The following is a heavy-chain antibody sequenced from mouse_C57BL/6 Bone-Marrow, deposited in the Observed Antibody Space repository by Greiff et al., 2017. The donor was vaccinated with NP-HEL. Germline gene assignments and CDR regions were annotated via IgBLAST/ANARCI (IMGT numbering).Heavy chain of an antibody. CDR2: INPSSGYT. J-gene: IGHJ2*01. CDR3: ARRELIDY. Sequence: LQESGAELARPGASVKMSCKASGYTFTSYTMHWVKQRPGQGLEWIGYINPSSGYTKYNQKFKDKATLTADKSSSTANMQLSSLTSEDSAVYYCARRELIDYWGQGTTLTVSS. CDR1: GYTFTSYT. V-gene: IGHV1-4*01.